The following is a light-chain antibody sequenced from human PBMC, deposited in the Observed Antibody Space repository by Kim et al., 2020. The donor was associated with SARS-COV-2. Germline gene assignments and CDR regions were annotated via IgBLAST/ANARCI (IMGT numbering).Light chain of an antibody. CDR3: QQYGSSRWT. Sequence: LSPGERATLSCRASQSVSSSYLAWYQQKPGQAPRLLIYGASSRATGIPDRFSGSGSGTDFTLTISRLEPEDFAVHYCQQYGSSRWTFGQGTKVDIK. J-gene: IGKJ1*01. V-gene: IGKV3-20*01. CDR1: QSVSSSY. CDR2: GAS.